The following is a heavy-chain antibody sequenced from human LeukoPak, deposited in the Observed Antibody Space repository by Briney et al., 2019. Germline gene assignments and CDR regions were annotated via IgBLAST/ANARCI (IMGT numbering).Heavy chain of an antibody. D-gene: IGHD2-2*01. CDR2: ISPYNGYT. CDR1: GYTFTHHG. CDR3: ARDLSGVPAATQGYFDP. J-gene: IGHJ5*02. Sequence: EASVKVSCKASGYTFTHHGIAWIRQAPGQGLEWVGWISPYNGYTKYAQRLQGRVTMTTDTSTTTAYLELRSLRPDDTALYYCARDLSGVPAATQGYFDPWGQGTLVTVSS. V-gene: IGHV1-18*01.